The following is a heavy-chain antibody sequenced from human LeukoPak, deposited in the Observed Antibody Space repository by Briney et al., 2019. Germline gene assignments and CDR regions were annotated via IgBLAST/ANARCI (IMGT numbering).Heavy chain of an antibody. CDR3: VREVGRPKTFYFDS. Sequence: GGSLRLSCIASGFVFSRDNMNWVRRAPGKGLEWVAHISEAIYYADSVQGRFTISRDNAKISLYLQMSNLRDEDTAMYYCVREVGRPKTFYFDSWGRGTPVTVSS. CDR1: GFVFSRDN. J-gene: IGHJ4*02. V-gene: IGHV3-48*02. D-gene: IGHD3-16*01. CDR2: ISEAI.